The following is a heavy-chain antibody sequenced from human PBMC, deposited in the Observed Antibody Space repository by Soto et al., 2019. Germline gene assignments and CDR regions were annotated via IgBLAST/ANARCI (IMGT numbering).Heavy chain of an antibody. J-gene: IGHJ4*02. CDR3: ARDRSLPTSYYFDY. CDR1: GFTFSSYS. V-gene: IGHV3-21*01. CDR2: ISSSSSYI. D-gene: IGHD3-16*01. Sequence: EVQLVESGGGLVKPGGSLRLSCAASGFTFSSYSMTWVRQAPGKGLEWVSSISSSSSYIYYAVSVKGRFTISRDNAKNSLYLQMNSLRAEDTAVYYCARDRSLPTSYYFDYWGQGTLVTVSS.